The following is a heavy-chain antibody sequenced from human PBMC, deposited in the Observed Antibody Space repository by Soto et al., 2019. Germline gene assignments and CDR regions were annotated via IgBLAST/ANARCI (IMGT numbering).Heavy chain of an antibody. CDR2: IYYSGST. J-gene: IGHJ4*02. Sequence: SETLSLTCTVSGGSISSGDYYWSWIRQPPGKGLEWIGYIYYSGSTYYNPSPKSRVTISVDTSKNQFSLKLSSVTAADTAVYYCARVEWPDYFDYWGQGTLVTVSS. CDR1: GGSISSGDYY. CDR3: ARVEWPDYFDY. V-gene: IGHV4-30-4*01. D-gene: IGHD1-1*01.